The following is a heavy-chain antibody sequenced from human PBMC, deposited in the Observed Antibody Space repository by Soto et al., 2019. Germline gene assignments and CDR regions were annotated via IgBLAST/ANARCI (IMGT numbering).Heavy chain of an antibody. CDR3: ARARRAESGYSSGWYDY. CDR1: GFTFSSYD. Sequence: GGSLRLSCAASGFTFSSYDMHWVRQATGKGLEWVSAIGTAGDTYYPGSVKGRFTISRENAKNSLYLQMNSLRAGDTAVYYYARARRAESGYSSGWYDYWGQGTLVTVSS. J-gene: IGHJ4*02. D-gene: IGHD6-19*01. CDR2: IGTAGDT. V-gene: IGHV3-13*01.